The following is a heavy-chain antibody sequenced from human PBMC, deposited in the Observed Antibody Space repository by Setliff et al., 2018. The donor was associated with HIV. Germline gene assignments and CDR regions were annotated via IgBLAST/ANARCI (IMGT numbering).Heavy chain of an antibody. J-gene: IGHJ4*02. CDR2: ISSSGNT. CDR1: GGSISSTSYY. D-gene: IGHD3-9*01. Sequence: SETLSLTCTVSGGSISSTSYYWGWIRQPPGTGLEWIGSISSSGNTYYNPSLKSRVTTSVDTPKNQFSLMLNSVNAADKAVYYCAKTIGRYFDIFDNWGQGTLVPSPQ. CDR3: AKTIGRYFDIFDN. V-gene: IGHV4-39*01.